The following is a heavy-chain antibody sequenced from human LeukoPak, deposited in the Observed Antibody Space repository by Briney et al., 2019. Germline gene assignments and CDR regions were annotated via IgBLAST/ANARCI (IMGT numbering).Heavy chain of an antibody. J-gene: IGHJ3*02. CDR3: ARRRVPAAILIAFDI. CDR2: INPNSGGT. V-gene: IGHV1-2*02. D-gene: IGHD2-2*02. Sequence: DSLKVSCNASGYTFTGYYMHWVRQAPGQGLGWMGWINPNSGGTTYAQKFQGRVTMTRDTSISTAYMELSRLRSDDTAVYYCARRRVPAAILIAFDIWGQGTMVTVSS. CDR1: GYTFTGYY.